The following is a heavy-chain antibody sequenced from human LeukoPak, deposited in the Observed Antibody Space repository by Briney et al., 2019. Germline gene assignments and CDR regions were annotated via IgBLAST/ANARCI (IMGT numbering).Heavy chain of an antibody. CDR1: GYTFTSYG. Sequence: ASVKVSCKASGYTFTSYGISWVRHAPGEEAEWMGWISAYNGNTNYAQKLQGRVTMTTDTSTSTAYMELRSLRSDDTAVYYCARSWFGISSEYCGQGTLVTVSS. CDR3: ARSWFGISSEY. V-gene: IGHV1-18*01. D-gene: IGHD3-10*01. CDR2: ISAYNGNT. J-gene: IGHJ4*02.